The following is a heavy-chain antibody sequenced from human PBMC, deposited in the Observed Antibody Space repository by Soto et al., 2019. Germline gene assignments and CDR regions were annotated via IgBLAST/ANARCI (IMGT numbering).Heavy chain of an antibody. CDR2: INRDGSST. V-gene: IGHV3-74*01. CDR3: AREIVTTGEYYFDS. CDR1: GFTFRSYW. J-gene: IGHJ4*02. D-gene: IGHD1-1*01. Sequence: EVQLVESGGGLVQPGGSLRLSCAASGFTFRSYWMHWVRQAPGKGLVWVSRINRDGSSTSYADSVKGRVTISRDTAKNTLYLQMNSLRAEDTAVYYCAREIVTTGEYYFDSWGQGTLVTVSS.